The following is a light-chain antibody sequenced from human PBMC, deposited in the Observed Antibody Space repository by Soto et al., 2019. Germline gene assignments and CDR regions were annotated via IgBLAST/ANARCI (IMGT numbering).Light chain of an antibody. CDR3: QQYHNAPIT. V-gene: IGKV3-20*01. CDR2: GVS. Sequence: EIDLTESPRTVSLSPGERATLSCRVWQSVSSNYLAWSQEIPGQAHRLLIYGVSSSAAGIPDRFSGSVSGTDFTLTNNRLEREDFAVYYCQQYHNAPITFGQGTRLEI. J-gene: IGKJ5*01. CDR1: QSVSSNY.